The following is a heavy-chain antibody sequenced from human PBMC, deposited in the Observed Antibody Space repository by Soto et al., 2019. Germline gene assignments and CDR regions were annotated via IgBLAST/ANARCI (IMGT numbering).Heavy chain of an antibody. J-gene: IGHJ4*02. CDR3: ARSLPLYDATGYYRAPSDH. V-gene: IGHV3-23*01. CDR2: ISGAAGST. CDR1: GFTFSSYA. Sequence: EVQLLESGGGLVQPGGSLRLSCAGSGFTFSSYAMNWVRQAPGKGLERISGISGAAGSTYTADSVKGRFTISRDNSKNTLYLQMNSLRAEDTAVYYCARSLPLYDATGYYRAPSDHWGQGTLVTVSS. D-gene: IGHD3-9*01.